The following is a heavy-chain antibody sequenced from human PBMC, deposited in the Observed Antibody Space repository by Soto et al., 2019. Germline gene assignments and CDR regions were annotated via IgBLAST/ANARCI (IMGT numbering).Heavy chain of an antibody. Sequence: QVQLQESGPGLVMPSGTQSLTCAVSGGCISSSNWWSWVRQPPGKGLEWIGGIFHSGSTNYNPSLKSRVTISVDRSKNQFSLKLTSATAADTAVYYCARPPQGSSHFDHWGRGTLVTVSS. V-gene: IGHV4-4*02. CDR2: IFHSGST. CDR1: GGCISSSNW. CDR3: ARPPQGSSHFDH. J-gene: IGHJ2*01. D-gene: IGHD6-6*01.